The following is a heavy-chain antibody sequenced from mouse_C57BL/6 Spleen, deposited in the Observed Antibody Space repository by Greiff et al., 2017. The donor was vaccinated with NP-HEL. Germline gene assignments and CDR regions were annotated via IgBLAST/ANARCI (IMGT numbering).Heavy chain of an antibody. CDR2: IYPGGGYT. CDR1: GYTFTNYW. CDR3: SRRYSNFYFDY. Sequence: LQESGAELVRPGTSVKMSCKASGYTFTNYWIGWAKQRPGHGLEWIGDIYPGGGYTNYNEKFKGKATLTADKSSSTAYMQFSSLTSEDSAIYYWSRRYSNFYFDYWGQGTTLTVSS. D-gene: IGHD2-5*01. V-gene: IGHV1-63*01. J-gene: IGHJ2*01.